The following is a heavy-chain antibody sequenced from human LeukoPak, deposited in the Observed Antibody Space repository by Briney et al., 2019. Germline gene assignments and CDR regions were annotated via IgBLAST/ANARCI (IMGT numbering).Heavy chain of an antibody. Sequence: ASVKVSCKASGYTFTSYDINWLRHATGQGLEWMGWMNPNSGNTGYAQKCQGRVTMTRNTSISTAYMELSSLRSEDTAVYYCAIGPYRGTIFGVVIGPFDYWGQGTLVTVSS. J-gene: IGHJ4*02. CDR2: MNPNSGNT. CDR1: GYTFTSYD. V-gene: IGHV1-8*01. D-gene: IGHD3-3*01. CDR3: AIGPYRGTIFGVVIGPFDY.